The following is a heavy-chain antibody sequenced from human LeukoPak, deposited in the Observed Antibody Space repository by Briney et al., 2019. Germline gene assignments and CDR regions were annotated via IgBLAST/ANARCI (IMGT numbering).Heavy chain of an antibody. Sequence: ASVKVSSKASGYTFTSYGISWVRQAPGQGLEWMGWISAYNGNTNYAQKLQGRVTMTTDTSTSTAYMELRSLRSDDTAVYYCARGYCSGGSCYSVENWFDPWGQGTLVTVSS. D-gene: IGHD2-15*01. J-gene: IGHJ5*02. CDR2: ISAYNGNT. CDR3: ARGYCSGGSCYSVENWFDP. V-gene: IGHV1-18*01. CDR1: GYTFTSYG.